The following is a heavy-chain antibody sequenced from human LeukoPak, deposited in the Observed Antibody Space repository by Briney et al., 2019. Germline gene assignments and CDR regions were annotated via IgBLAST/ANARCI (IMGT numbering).Heavy chain of an antibody. D-gene: IGHD3-22*01. J-gene: IGHJ3*02. Sequence: SETLSLTCTVSGGSISSSSYYWGWIRQPPGKGLEWIGSIYYSGSTYYNPSLKSRVTISVDTSKNQFSLKLSSVTAADTAVYYCARDGHYDSRGLGAFDIWGQGTMVTVSS. V-gene: IGHV4-39*02. CDR2: IYYSGST. CDR3: ARDGHYDSRGLGAFDI. CDR1: GGSISSSSYY.